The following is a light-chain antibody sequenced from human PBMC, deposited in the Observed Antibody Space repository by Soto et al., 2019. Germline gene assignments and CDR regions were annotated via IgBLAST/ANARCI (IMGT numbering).Light chain of an antibody. Sequence: DIQMTQSPSTLSASVGDRVTITCRASQTISSWLAWYQHKPGQAPKLLIYKASTLEIGVPSRFSGTGSGTEFTLTISSLQPDDFATYYCQQYNTFSWTFGQVTKVEI. CDR2: KAS. V-gene: IGKV1-5*03. CDR1: QTISSW. J-gene: IGKJ1*01. CDR3: QQYNTFSWT.